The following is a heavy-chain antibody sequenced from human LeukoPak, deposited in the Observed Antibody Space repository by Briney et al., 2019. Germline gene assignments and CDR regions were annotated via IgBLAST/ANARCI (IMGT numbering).Heavy chain of an antibody. CDR3: ASLSASFAFDI. D-gene: IGHD3-16*02. Sequence: GGSLRLSCAASGWTFSSYSMNRVRQAPGKGLEWVSSISSSSSYIYYADSVKGRFTISRDNAKNSLYLQMNSLRAEDTAVYYCASLSASFAFDIWGQGTMVTVSS. J-gene: IGHJ3*02. CDR1: GWTFSSYS. V-gene: IGHV3-21*01. CDR2: ISSSSSYI.